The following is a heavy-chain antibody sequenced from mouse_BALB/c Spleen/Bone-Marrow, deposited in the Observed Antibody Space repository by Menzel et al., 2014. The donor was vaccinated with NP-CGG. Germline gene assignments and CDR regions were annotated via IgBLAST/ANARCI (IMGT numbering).Heavy chain of an antibody. CDR2: IDPANGNT. CDR1: GFNIKDTY. V-gene: IGHV14-3*02. D-gene: IGHD2-1*01. CDR3: ARNGNYGAWFAY. Sequence: VQLQQSGAELVKPGASVKLSCTASGFNIKDTYMHWVKQRPEQGLEWIGRIDPANGNTKYDPKFQGKATITADTSSNTAYRQISSLTSEDTAVYYCARNGNYGAWFAYWGQGTLVTVSA. J-gene: IGHJ3*01.